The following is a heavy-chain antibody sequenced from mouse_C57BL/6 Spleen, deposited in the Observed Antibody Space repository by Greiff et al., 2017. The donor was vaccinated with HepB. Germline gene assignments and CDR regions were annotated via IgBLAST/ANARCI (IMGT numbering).Heavy chain of an antibody. J-gene: IGHJ2*01. CDR2: INPNNGGT. CDR3: ARRRVYFDY. V-gene: IGHV1-18*01. CDR1: GYTFTDYN. Sequence: EVKLMESGPELVKPGASVKIPCKASGYTFTDYNMDWVKQSHGKSLEWIGDINPNNGGTIYNQKFKGKATLTVDKSSSTAYMELRSLTSEDTAVYYCARRRVYFDYWGQGTTLTVSS.